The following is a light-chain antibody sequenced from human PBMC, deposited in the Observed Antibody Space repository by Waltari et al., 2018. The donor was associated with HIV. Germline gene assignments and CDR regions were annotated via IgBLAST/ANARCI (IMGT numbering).Light chain of an antibody. CDR2: GNT. Sequence: QSVLTQPPSVSGAPGQTVTISCTGSRSNIGAGYDIHRYQHLPGRAPKLLIYGNTNRPSGVPDRFSGSQSGTSASLVITGLQAEDEADYYCQSYDRSLSGGVFGGGTRLTVL. CDR3: QSYDRSLSGGV. V-gene: IGLV1-40*01. CDR1: RSNIGAGYD. J-gene: IGLJ7*01.